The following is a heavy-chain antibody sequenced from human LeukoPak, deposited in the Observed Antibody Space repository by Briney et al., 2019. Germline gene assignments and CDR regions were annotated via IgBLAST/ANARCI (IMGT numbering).Heavy chain of an antibody. CDR3: ARVMVAATRIGHYFDY. J-gene: IGHJ4*02. D-gene: IGHD2-15*01. Sequence: SSETLSLTCTVSGGSISSSSYYWGWIRQPPGKGLEWIGSIYYSGSTYYNPSLKSRVTISVDTSKNQFSLKLGSVTAADTAVYYCARVMVAATRIGHYFDYWSQGTLVTVSS. CDR1: GGSISSSSYY. CDR2: IYYSGST. V-gene: IGHV4-39*07.